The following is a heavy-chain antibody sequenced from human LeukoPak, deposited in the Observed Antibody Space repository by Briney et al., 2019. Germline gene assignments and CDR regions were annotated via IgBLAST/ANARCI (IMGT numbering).Heavy chain of an antibody. V-gene: IGHV4-39*07. CDR2: IYYSGST. CDR1: GGSISSSSYY. Sequence: KPSETLSLTCTVSGGSISSSSYYWGWIRQPPGKGLEWIGSIYYSGSTYYNPSLKSRVTISVDTSKNQFSLKLSSVTAADTAVYYCATLGGNGYYYMDVWGKGTTVTISS. D-gene: IGHD1-1*01. J-gene: IGHJ6*03. CDR3: ATLGGNGYYYMDV.